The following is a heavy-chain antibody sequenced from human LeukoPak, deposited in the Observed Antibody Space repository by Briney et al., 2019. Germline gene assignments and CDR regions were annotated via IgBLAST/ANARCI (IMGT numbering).Heavy chain of an antibody. D-gene: IGHD2-8*02. CDR3: AKGTGKKCFYF. V-gene: IGHV3-23*01. J-gene: IGHJ4*02. CDR2: VSGDGGTT. CDR1: GFTFNAYG. Sequence: GGSLRLSCSASGFTFNAYGMGWVRQAPGKGLEWVSVVSGDGGTTYYADSVRGRFTISRDNSKNTLYMEINSLGDEDTAVYYCAKGTGKKCFYFWGQGTLVTVSS.